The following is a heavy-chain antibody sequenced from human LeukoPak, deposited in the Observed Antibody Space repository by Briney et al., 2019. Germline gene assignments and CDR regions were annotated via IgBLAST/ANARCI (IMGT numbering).Heavy chain of an antibody. J-gene: IGHJ6*03. CDR2: IYTSGST. CDR3: ARDRLSSPSGTPYYMDV. D-gene: IGHD2/OR15-2a*01. CDR1: GGSISSGSHY. V-gene: IGHV4-61*02. Sequence: SETLSLTCTVSGGSISSGSHYWSWIRQPAGKGLEYIGRIYTSGSTNYNPSLKSRVTISVDTSKNQFSLKLSSVTAADTAVYYCARDRLSSPSGTPYYMDVWGKGTTVTVSS.